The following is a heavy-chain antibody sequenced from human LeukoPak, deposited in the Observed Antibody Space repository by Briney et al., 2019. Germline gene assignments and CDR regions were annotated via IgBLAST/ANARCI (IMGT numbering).Heavy chain of an antibody. Sequence: SETLSLTCTVSGGSISSYYWSWIRQPPGKGLEWIGYIYYSGSTNYNPSLKSRVTISVDTSKNQFSLKLSSVTAVDTAVYYCARGGAYFDYWGQGTLVIVSS. J-gene: IGHJ4*02. CDR3: ARGGAYFDY. D-gene: IGHD1-26*01. CDR2: IYYSGST. CDR1: GGSISSYY. V-gene: IGHV4-59*01.